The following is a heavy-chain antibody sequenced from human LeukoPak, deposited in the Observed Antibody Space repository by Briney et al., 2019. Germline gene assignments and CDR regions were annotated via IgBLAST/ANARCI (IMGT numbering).Heavy chain of an antibody. CDR2: ISSNGGST. CDR1: GFTSSMYA. V-gene: IGHV3-64*01. D-gene: IGHD3-22*01. J-gene: IGHJ3*02. CDR3: VRDFLPPFYDRSAGFDI. Sequence: PGGSLRLSCAASGFTSSMYAMHSVRPAPGKGLEYVSAISSNGGSTYYANSVKGRFTISRDNSKNTLYLQMGSLRAEDMAVYYCVRDFLPPFYDRSAGFDIWGEGTMVTVSS.